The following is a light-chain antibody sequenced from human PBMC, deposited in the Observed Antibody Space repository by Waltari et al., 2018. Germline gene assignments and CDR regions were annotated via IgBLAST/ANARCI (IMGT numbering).Light chain of an antibody. J-gene: IGLJ2*01. CDR3: SSFTTGSTGL. Sequence: QSALAQPASVSGSPGQSITISCTGSSSDIGAFDLVSWYQQHPGRAPRLIIRNVSERPSGVPHCFAGSKSGNTASLTISSLRSEDESLYFCSSFTTGSTGLFGGGTKLTVL. CDR1: SSDIGAFDL. V-gene: IGLV2-14*03. CDR2: NVS.